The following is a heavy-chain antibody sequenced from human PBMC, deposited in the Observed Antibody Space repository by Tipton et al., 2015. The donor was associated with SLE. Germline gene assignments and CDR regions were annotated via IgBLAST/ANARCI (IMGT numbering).Heavy chain of an antibody. V-gene: IGHV4-39*07. CDR2: VYYTGNT. D-gene: IGHD1-7*01. CDR3: ARDPGGSWNS. J-gene: IGHJ4*02. Sequence: TLFLTCIVSGDSISSSSYYWGWIRQPPGKGLEWVGTVYYTGNTFYNPSLKSRVTISVDTSKNQFSLNLSSVTAADTAVYYCARDPGGSWNSWGQGTLVTVSS. CDR1: GDSISSSSYY.